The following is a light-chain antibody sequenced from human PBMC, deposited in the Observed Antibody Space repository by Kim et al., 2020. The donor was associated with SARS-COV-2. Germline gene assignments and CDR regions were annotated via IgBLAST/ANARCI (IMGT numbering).Light chain of an antibody. J-gene: IGLJ1*01. CDR2: NVT. CDR1: SSDVGTYND. CDR3: SSSSHRTIFV. V-gene: IGLV2-14*03. Sequence: QSALTQPASVSGSPGQSITISCTGTSSDVGTYNDVSWYQQHPGKAPKLVIYNVTNRPSGVSDRFSGSKSGNTASLTISGLQADDEADYYCSSSSHRTIFVFGSGTQVTVL.